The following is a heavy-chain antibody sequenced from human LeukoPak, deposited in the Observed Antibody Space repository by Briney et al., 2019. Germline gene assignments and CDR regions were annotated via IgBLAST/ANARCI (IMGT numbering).Heavy chain of an antibody. Sequence: SETLSLTCTVSGGSISSSSYYWGWIRQPPGKGLEWIGSIYYGGSTYSNPSLKRPVTISVDTSKSHFSMKLSSVPAADTAVYYCARARRVGGYKDYYYYMDVWGKGATVTVSS. CDR3: ARARRVGGYKDYYYYMDV. V-gene: IGHV4-39*07. CDR1: GGSISSSSYY. CDR2: IYYGGST. D-gene: IGHD5-24*01. J-gene: IGHJ6*03.